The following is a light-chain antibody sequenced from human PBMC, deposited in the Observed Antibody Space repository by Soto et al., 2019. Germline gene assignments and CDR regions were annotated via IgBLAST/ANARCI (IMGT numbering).Light chain of an antibody. CDR2: EGS. V-gene: IGLV2-23*01. Sequence: QSALTQPASVSGSPGQSITISCTGTSSDVGSYNLVSWYQQHPGKAPKLMIYEGSKRPSGVSNRFSGSKSGNTASLTISGLHAEDEADYYCCSYAGSFHVVFGGGTKLTVL. CDR3: CSYAGSFHVV. CDR1: SSDVGSYNL. J-gene: IGLJ2*01.